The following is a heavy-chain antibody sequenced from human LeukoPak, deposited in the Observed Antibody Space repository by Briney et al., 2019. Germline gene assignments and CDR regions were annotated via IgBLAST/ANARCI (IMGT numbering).Heavy chain of an antibody. J-gene: IGHJ4*02. Sequence: GGSLRLSCAASGFTFSSYGMHWVRQAPGKGLEWVAFIRYDGSNKYYADSVKGRFTISRDNSKNTLYLQMNSLRAEDTAVYYCAKDYYSNYSGYFDYWGQGTLVTVSS. CDR2: IRYDGSNK. V-gene: IGHV3-30*02. CDR3: AKDYYSNYSGYFDY. D-gene: IGHD4-11*01. CDR1: GFTFSSYG.